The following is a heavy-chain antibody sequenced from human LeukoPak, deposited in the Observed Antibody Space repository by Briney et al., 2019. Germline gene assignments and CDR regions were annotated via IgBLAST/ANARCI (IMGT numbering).Heavy chain of an antibody. CDR2: ISSSGSYI. CDR3: ARATVNYYDSSGSYYFDY. CDR1: RFTFSSYS. V-gene: IGHV3-21*04. J-gene: IGHJ4*02. Sequence: GGSLRLSCAASRFTFSSYSMNWVRQAPGKGLEWVSSISSSGSYIYYADSVKGRFTISRDNSKNTLYLQMNSLRAEDTAVYYCARATVNYYDSSGSYYFDYWGQGTLVTVSS. D-gene: IGHD3-22*01.